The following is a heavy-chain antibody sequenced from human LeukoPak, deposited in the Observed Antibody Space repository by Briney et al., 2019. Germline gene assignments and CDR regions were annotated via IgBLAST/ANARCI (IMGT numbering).Heavy chain of an antibody. V-gene: IGHV3-73*01. CDR1: GFTFSGSA. J-gene: IGHJ4*02. CDR3: TRRTPCTNGVCPDY. Sequence: PGGSLKLSCAASGFTFSGSAMHWVRQASGKGLEWVGRIRSKANSYATAYAASVKGRFTISRDDSKNTAYLQINSLKTEDTAVYYCTRRTPCTNGVCPDYWGQGTLVTVSS. CDR2: IRSKANSYAT. D-gene: IGHD2-8*01.